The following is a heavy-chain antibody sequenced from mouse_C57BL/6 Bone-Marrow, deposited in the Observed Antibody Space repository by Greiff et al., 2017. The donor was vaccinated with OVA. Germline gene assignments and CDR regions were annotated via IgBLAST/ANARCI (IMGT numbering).Heavy chain of an antibody. V-gene: IGHV5-9-1*02. J-gene: IGHJ3*01. CDR1: GFTFSSYA. Sequence: EVKLVESGAGLVKPGGSLKLSCAASGFTFSSYAMSWVRQTPEKRLEWVAYISSGGDYIYYADTVKGRFTISRDNARNTLYLQMSSLKSEDTAMYYCTRDSSGYYYWGQGTLVTVSA. CDR2: ISSGGDYI. CDR3: TRDSSGYYY. D-gene: IGHD3-2*02.